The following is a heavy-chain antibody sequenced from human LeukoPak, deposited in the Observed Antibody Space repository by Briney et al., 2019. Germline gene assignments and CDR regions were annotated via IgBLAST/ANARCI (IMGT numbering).Heavy chain of an antibody. J-gene: IGHJ4*02. CDR2: IIPIFGTA. V-gene: IGHV1-69*13. CDR3: ARWYCSGGSCSKYYFDY. D-gene: IGHD2-15*01. CDR1: GGTFSSYA. Sequence: ASVKVSCKASGGTFSSYAISWARQAPGQGLEWMGGIIPIFGTANYAQKFQGRVTITADESTSTAYMELSSLRSEDTAVYYCARWYCSGGSCSKYYFDYWGQGTLVTVSS.